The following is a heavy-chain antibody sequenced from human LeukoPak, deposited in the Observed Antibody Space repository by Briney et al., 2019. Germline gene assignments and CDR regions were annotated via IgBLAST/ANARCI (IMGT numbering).Heavy chain of an antibody. CDR1: GFTFDDYD. CDR3: AKADYSSGWYYFDY. V-gene: IGHV3-9*03. CDR2: ISWNSGSI. Sequence: PGGSLRLSCAASGFTFDDYDMHWVRQAPGKGLEWVSGISWNSGSIGYADSVKGRFTISRDNAKNSLYLQMNSLRAEDMALYYCAKADYSSGWYYFDYWGQGTLVTVSS. D-gene: IGHD6-19*01. J-gene: IGHJ4*02.